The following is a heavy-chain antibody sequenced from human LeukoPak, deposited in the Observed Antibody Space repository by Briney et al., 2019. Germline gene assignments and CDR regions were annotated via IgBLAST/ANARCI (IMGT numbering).Heavy chain of an antibody. Sequence: GASVKVSCKASGYTSTSYGISWGRQAPGQGLEWMGWISAYNGNTNYAQKLQGRVTMTTDTSTSTAYMELRSLRSDDTAVYYCARDTRMLGYCSGGSCYFRYWGQGTLVTVSS. J-gene: IGHJ4*02. CDR2: ISAYNGNT. V-gene: IGHV1-18*01. CDR1: GYTSTSYG. D-gene: IGHD2-15*01. CDR3: ARDTRMLGYCSGGSCYFRY.